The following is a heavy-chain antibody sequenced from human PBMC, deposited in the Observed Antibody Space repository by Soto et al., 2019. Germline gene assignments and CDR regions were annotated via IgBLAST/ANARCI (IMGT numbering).Heavy chain of an antibody. CDR3: ARASRWQWLPGDAFDI. D-gene: IGHD6-19*01. CDR1: GFTFSSYW. V-gene: IGHV3-7*01. CDR2: IKQDGSEK. J-gene: IGHJ3*02. Sequence: GGSLRLSCAASGFTFSSYWMSWVRQAPGKGLEWVANIKQDGSEKYYVDSVKGRFTISRDNAKNSLYLQMNSLRAEDTAVYYCARASRWQWLPGDAFDIWGQGTMVTVSS.